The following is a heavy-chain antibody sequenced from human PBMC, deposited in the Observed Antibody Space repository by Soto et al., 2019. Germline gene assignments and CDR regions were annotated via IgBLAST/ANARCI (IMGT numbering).Heavy chain of an antibody. J-gene: IGHJ5*02. CDR3: ATGAHFDGYSSAYYWFDP. D-gene: IGHD6-25*01. CDR2: DSAYNGIT. V-gene: IGHV1-18*04. CDR1: GYTLASYG. Sequence: QVQLVQSGAEVKKPGASVKVSCKASGYTLASYGVNWVRQAPGQGLEWMGLDSAYNGITNYAQKFQGRVTMTTDTSTSTAYMELRSLRSEDTAFYYCATGAHFDGYSSAYYWFDPWGQGTLVTVSS.